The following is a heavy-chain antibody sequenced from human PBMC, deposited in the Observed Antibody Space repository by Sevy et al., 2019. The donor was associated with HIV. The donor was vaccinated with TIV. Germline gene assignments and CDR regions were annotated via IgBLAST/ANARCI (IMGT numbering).Heavy chain of an antibody. CDR3: ARDHGDYLTPFFDY. CDR2: ISSSGSTI. D-gene: IGHD4-17*01. J-gene: IGHJ4*02. Sequence: GGSLRLSCAASGFTFSDDYMSWIRQAPGKGLEWVSYISSSGSTIYYADSVKGRFTISRDNAKNSLYLQMNSLRGEDTAVYYCARDHGDYLTPFFDYWGQGTLVTVSS. CDR1: GFTFSDDY. V-gene: IGHV3-11*01.